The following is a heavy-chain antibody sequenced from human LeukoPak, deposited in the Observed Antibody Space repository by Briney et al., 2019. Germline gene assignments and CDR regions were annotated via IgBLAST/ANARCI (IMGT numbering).Heavy chain of an antibody. CDR2: IYHSGST. J-gene: IGHJ4*02. V-gene: IGHV4-4*02. CDR1: GGSISSSNW. D-gene: IGHD6-19*01. Sequence: SGTLSLTCAVSGGSISSSNWWSWVRQPPGKGLEWIGEIYHSGSTNYNPSLKSRVTISVDKSKNQFSLKLSSVTAADTAVYYCASTRPSIAEAGVRYWGQGTLVTVSS. CDR3: ASTRPSIAEAGVRY.